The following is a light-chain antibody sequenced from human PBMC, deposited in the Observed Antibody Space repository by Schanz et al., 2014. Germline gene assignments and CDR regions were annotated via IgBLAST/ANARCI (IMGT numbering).Light chain of an antibody. CDR3: AAWDDSLDAYV. CDR1: SSDVGAYKY. CDR2: EVN. V-gene: IGLV2-8*01. Sequence: QSALTQPPSASGSPGQSVTISCTGTSSDVGAYKYVSWYQQHPGKVPKLMIYEVNKRPSGVPDRFSGSKSGNAASLTVSGLQAEDEADYYCAAWDDSLDAYVFGSGTKLTVL. J-gene: IGLJ1*01.